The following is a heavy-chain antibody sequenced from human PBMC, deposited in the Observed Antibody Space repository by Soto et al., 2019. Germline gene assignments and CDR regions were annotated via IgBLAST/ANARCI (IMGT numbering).Heavy chain of an antibody. CDR1: GDSISSSY. CDR2: MYYSGRT. J-gene: IGHJ5*02. CDR3: ARSYPVVAATGWFDP. D-gene: IGHD2-15*01. Sequence: QVQLQESGPGLVKPSETLSLTCTVSGDSISSSYWSWIRQPPGKGLEWIGYMYYSGRTNYNPSLKSRVTISVDKSKNQFSLKLSSVTAADTAVYYCARSYPVVAATGWFDPWGQGTLVTVSS. V-gene: IGHV4-59*12.